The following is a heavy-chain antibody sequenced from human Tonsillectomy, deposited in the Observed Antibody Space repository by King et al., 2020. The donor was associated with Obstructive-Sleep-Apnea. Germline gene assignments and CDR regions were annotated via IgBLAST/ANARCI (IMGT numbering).Heavy chain of an antibody. CDR1: GFTFSDYY. D-gene: IGHD3-22*01. CDR3: ARDHTYYYDSSGYLTFDP. V-gene: IGHV3-11*01. J-gene: IGHJ5*02. Sequence: VQLVESGGGMVKPGGSLRLSCAASGFTFSDYYMSWIRQAQGKGLEWVSYISSSGSTIYYADSVKGRFTISRDNAKNSLYLQMNSLRAEDTAVYYCARDHTYYYDSSGYLTFDPWGQGTLVTVSS. CDR2: ISSSGSTI.